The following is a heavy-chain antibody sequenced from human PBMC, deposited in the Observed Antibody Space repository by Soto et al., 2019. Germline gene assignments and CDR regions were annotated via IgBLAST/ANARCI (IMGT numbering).Heavy chain of an antibody. V-gene: IGHV3-30*18. CDR2: ISYDGSNE. Sequence: QVQLVESGGGVVQPGRSLRLSCAVSGFTFRSYGMHWVRQAPGKGLEWVAGISYDGSNEDYADSVKGRFTISRENSKNTLYLQMNSLRGEDTALYYCAKGLSVIQPWLMDAYWGQGTLGTVSS. D-gene: IGHD5-18*01. CDR1: GFTFRSYG. J-gene: IGHJ4*02. CDR3: AKGLSVIQPWLMDAY.